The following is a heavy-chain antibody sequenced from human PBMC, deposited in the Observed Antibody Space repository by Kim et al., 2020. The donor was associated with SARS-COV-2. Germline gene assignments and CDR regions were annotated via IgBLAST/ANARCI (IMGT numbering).Heavy chain of an antibody. J-gene: IGHJ3*02. CDR3: ARRDYDCSLLGAFDI. V-gene: IGHV4-39*01. Sequence: SETLSLTCTVSGASISSSSYYWAWIRQPPGKGLEWIGSINYSGITYYNPSLKSRVTISVDTSKNQIALKLTSVTAADSTVYYCARRDYDCSLLGAFDIWG. D-gene: IGHD3-22*01. CDR2: INYSGIT. CDR1: GASISSSSYY.